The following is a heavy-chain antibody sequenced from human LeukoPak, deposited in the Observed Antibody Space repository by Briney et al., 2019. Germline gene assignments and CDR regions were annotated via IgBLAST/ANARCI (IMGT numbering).Heavy chain of an antibody. D-gene: IGHD2-8*02. V-gene: IGHV3-53*01. CDR1: GFTVSNNY. J-gene: IGHJ4*02. CDR2: ISSGGST. Sequence: WGSLRLSCAASGFTVSNNYMSWVRQAPGKGLEWVSIISSGGSTDYTDSVKGRFTISRDNSKNTVYLQMNSLRDEDRAVYYFARDLVHWGQGTLVTVSS. CDR3: ARDLVH.